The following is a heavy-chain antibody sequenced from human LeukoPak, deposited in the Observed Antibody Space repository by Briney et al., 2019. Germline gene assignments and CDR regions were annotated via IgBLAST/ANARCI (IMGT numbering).Heavy chain of an antibody. V-gene: IGHV3-15*01. CDR3: TTDPYGDSYYYYYMDV. J-gene: IGHJ6*03. Sequence: GGSLRLSCAASGFTFSNAWMSWVRQAPGKGPEWVGRIKSKTDGGTTDYAAPVKGRFTISRDDSKNTLYLQMNSLKTEDTAVYYCTTDPYGDSYYYYYMDVWGKGTTVTVSS. CDR2: IKSKTDGGTT. CDR1: GFTFSNAW. D-gene: IGHD4-17*01.